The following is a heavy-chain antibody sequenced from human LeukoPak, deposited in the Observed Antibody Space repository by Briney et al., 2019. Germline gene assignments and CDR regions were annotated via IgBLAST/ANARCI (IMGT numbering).Heavy chain of an antibody. CDR1: GFTFDDYA. V-gene: IGHV3-9*01. D-gene: IGHD6-19*01. CDR2: ISWNSGSI. J-gene: IGHJ4*02. CDR3: AKDLTIAVAGTIIDY. Sequence: GGSLRLSCAASGFTFDDYAMHWVRQAPGKGLEWVSGISWNSGSIGYADSVKGRFTISRDSAKNSLYLQMNSLRAEDTALYYCAKDLTIAVAGTIIDYWGQGTLVTVSS.